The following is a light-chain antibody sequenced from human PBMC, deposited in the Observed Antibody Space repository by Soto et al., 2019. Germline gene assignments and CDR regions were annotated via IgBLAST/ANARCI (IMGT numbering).Light chain of an antibody. V-gene: IGKV1-5*01. CDR1: QSISSW. CDR2: DAS. Sequence: DIQMTQSPSTICQPVVDILTNTCRASQSISSWLAWYQQKPGKAPKLLIYDASSLESGVPSRFSGSGSGTEFTLTISSLQPEDFATYYCQKSYSTPPTFGKGKRREIK. CDR3: QKSYSTPPT. J-gene: IGKJ5*01.